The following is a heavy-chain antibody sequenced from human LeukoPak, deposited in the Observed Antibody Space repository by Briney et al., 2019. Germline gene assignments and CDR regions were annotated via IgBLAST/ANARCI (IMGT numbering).Heavy chain of an antibody. V-gene: IGHV6-1*01. CDR1: GDSVSSNSAA. CDR3: ARGGVLRYFDWFSPDGPFDY. CDR2: TYYRSKWYN. Sequence: SQTLSLTCAISGDSVSSNSAAWNWIRQSPSRGLEWLGRTYYRSKWYNDYAVSVKSQITINPDTSKNQFSLQLNSVTPEDTAVYYCARGGVLRYFDWFSPDGPFDYWGQGTLVTVSS. D-gene: IGHD3-9*01. J-gene: IGHJ4*02.